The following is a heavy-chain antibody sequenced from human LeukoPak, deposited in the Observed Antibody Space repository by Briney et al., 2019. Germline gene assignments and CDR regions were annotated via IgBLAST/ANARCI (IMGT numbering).Heavy chain of an antibody. D-gene: IGHD3-22*01. CDR1: GFTFDTYT. V-gene: IGHV3-21*01. CDR3: ASSRYDSSGYYGIIGY. CDR2: ITSNTKYI. Sequence: GGSLRLSCAASGFTFDTYTMNWVRQAPGKGLEWVSSITSNTKYIFYADSVKGRFTISRDNAKNSLYLQMNSLRAEDTALYYCASSRYDSSGYYGIIGYWGQGTLVTVSS. J-gene: IGHJ4*02.